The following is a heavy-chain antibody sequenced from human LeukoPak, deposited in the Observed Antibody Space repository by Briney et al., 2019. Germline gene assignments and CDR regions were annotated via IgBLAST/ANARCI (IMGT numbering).Heavy chain of an antibody. CDR3: VQGTRRGAITMVRGVIGKSYYFDS. CDR1: GFTFNNYG. V-gene: IGHV3-30*02. CDR2: IPYDGTNK. J-gene: IGHJ4*02. D-gene: IGHD3-10*01. Sequence: PGGSLRLSCAPSGFTFNNYGMHWVRQAPGKGLEWVAFIPYDGTNKYYADSVKGRFTISRDNSKNTLYLQMNSLRAADTALYYCVQGTRRGAITMVRGVIGKSYYFDSWGQGTLVTVSS.